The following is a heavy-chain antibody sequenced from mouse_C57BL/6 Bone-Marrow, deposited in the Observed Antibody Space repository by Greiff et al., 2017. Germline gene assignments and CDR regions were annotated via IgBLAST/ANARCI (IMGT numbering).Heavy chain of an antibody. CDR3: ARGGNY. Sequence: QVQLQQPGAELVKPGASVKLSCKASGYTFTSYWMPWVKQRPGQGLEWIGEIDPSDSYTNYNQKFQGKATLTVDTSSSTAYTQLSSLTSADSAYYYCARGGNYWGQGTTRTVSS. CDR2: IDPSDSYT. CDR1: GYTFTSYW. V-gene: IGHV1-50*01. J-gene: IGHJ2*01.